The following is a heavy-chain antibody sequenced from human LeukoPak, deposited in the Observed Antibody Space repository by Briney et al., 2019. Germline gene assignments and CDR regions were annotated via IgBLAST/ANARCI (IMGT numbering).Heavy chain of an antibody. CDR1: GYTFTGYY. J-gene: IGHJ3*02. V-gene: IGHV1-2*02. CDR3: ARDLSMVRGVLSSFDI. Sequence: ASVKVSCKASGYTFTGYYMHWVRQAPGQGLEWMGWINPNSGGTNYAQKFQGRVTMTRDTSISTAYMELSRLRFDDTAVYYCARDLSMVRGVLSSFDIWGQGTMVTVSS. CDR2: INPNSGGT. D-gene: IGHD3-10*01.